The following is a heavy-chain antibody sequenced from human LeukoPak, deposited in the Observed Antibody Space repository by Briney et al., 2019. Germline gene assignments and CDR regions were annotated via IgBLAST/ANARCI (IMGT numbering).Heavy chain of an antibody. V-gene: IGHV1-69*13. CDR3: ARIGRQHPPGYYYGMDV. CDR1: GGTFSSYA. Sequence: ASVKVSCKASGGTFSSYAISWVRQAPGQGLEWMGGIIPILGTANYQQKFQGRVTITADESTSTAYMELSSLRSEDTAVYYCARIGRQHPPGYYYGMDVWGQGTTVTVSS. J-gene: IGHJ6*02. CDR2: IIPILGTA. D-gene: IGHD6-13*01.